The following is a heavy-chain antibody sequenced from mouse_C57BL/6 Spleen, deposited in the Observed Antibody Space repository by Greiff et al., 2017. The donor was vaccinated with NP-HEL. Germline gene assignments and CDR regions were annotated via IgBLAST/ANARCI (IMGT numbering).Heavy chain of an antibody. D-gene: IGHD2-2*01. Sequence: VQLQQSGAELVKPGASVKLSCKASGYTFTEYTIPWVKQRSGQGLEWIGWFYPGSGSIKYNEKFKDKATLTADKSASTVYMELSRLTSKDYAVDFCERHETGADYGYYGYFDVWGTGTTVTVSS. CDR1: GYTFTEYT. V-gene: IGHV1-62-2*01. CDR2: FYPGSGSI. J-gene: IGHJ1*03. CDR3: ERHETGADYGYYGYFDV.